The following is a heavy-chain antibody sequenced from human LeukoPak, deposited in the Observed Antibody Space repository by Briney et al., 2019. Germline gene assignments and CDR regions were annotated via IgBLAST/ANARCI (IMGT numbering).Heavy chain of an antibody. CDR3: ARDASAYYYDSSGYRFDY. CDR1: GGTFSSYA. V-gene: IGHV1-69*05. CDR2: IIPIFGTA. Sequence: SVKVSXKASGGTFSSYAISWVRQAHGQGLEWMGRIIPIFGTANYAQKFQGRVTITTDESTSTAYMELSSLRSEDTAVYYCARDASAYYYDSSGYRFDYWGQGTLVTVSS. D-gene: IGHD3-22*01. J-gene: IGHJ4*02.